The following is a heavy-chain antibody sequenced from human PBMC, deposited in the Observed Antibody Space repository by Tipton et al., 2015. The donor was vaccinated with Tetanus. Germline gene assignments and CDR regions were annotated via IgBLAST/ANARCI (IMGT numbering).Heavy chain of an antibody. CDR2: IYHSGST. J-gene: IGHJ2*01. D-gene: IGHD6-13*01. CDR3: ARRGASSRRNWYFDL. V-gene: IGHV4-4*02. CDR1: GGSISSSNW. Sequence: TLSLTCAVSGGSISSSNWWSWVRQPPGKGLEWIGEIYHSGSTNYNPSLKSRVTISVDKSKNQFSLKLSSVTAADTAVYYCARRGASSRRNWYFDLWGRGTLVTVSS.